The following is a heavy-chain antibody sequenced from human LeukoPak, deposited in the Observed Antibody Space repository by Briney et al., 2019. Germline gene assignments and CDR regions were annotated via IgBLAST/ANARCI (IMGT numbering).Heavy chain of an antibody. CDR2: IKQDGSEK. CDR3: ARDLMVRGLDAFDI. Sequence: PGGSLRLSCAASGFTFSSYRMSWVRQAPGKGLEWVANIKQDGSEKYYVDSVKGRFTISRDNAKNSLYLQMNSLRAEDTAVYYCARDLMVRGLDAFDIWGQGTMVTVSS. J-gene: IGHJ3*02. CDR1: GFTFSSYR. V-gene: IGHV3-7*01. D-gene: IGHD3-10*01.